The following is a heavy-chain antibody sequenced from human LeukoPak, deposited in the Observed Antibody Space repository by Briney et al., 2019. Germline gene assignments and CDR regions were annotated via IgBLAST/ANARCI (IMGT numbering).Heavy chain of an antibody. CDR3: ARASGPFDY. D-gene: IGHD3-10*01. CDR2: INSDGSSP. Sequence: GGSLRLSCAASGFTFSTYWMHWVRQAPGKGLVWVSHINSDGSSPSYADSVKGRITISRDNAKNTLYLQMNSLRAEDTAVYSCARASGPFDYWGQGTLVTISS. V-gene: IGHV3-74*01. CDR1: GFTFSTYW. J-gene: IGHJ4*02.